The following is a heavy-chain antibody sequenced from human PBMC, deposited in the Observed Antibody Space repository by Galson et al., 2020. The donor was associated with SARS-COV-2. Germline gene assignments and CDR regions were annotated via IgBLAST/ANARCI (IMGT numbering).Heavy chain of an antibody. CDR3: SRLPVVRGVDS. CDR1: GGSINIYY. J-gene: IGHJ4*02. D-gene: IGHD3-10*01. V-gene: IGHV4-59*01. Sequence: QASETLSLTCTVSGGSINIYYWSWIRQPPGKGLEWIGYLYYGGKTNYNPSLKSRVTISVDTSKNQFSLTLSSVTAADTAVYYCSRLPVVRGVDSWGQGILVTVSS. CDR2: LYYGGKT.